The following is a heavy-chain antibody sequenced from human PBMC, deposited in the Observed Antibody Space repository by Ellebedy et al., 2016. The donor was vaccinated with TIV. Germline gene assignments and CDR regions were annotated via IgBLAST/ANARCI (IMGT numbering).Heavy chain of an antibody. J-gene: IGHJ5*02. CDR1: GGSFSPYY. Sequence: MPSETLSLTCAVSGGSFSPYYWSWIRQPPGKGLEWIGAVNHIRTTNYNPSLKSRVTISADTSKNQFSLNLTSVPAADTGLYFCARSHTALRHWFDPWGQGTLVTVSS. CDR2: VNHIRTT. D-gene: IGHD2-21*02. CDR3: ARSHTALRHWFDP. V-gene: IGHV4-34*01.